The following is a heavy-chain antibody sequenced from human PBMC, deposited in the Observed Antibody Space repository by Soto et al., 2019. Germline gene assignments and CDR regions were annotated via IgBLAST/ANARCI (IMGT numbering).Heavy chain of an antibody. J-gene: IGHJ6*02. CDR3: AGVAAIFYYYYGMDV. Sequence: ASVKVSCKASGYTFTSYAMHWVRQAPGQRLEWMGWINAGNGNTKYSQKFQGRVTITRDTSASTAYMELSSLRFEDTAVYYCAGVAAIFYYYYGMDVWGQGTTVTVSS. CDR2: INAGNGNT. CDR1: GYTFTSYA. D-gene: IGHD2-15*01. V-gene: IGHV1-3*01.